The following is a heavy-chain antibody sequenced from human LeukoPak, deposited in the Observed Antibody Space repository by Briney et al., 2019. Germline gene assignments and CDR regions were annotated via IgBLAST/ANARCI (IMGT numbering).Heavy chain of an antibody. CDR3: ARAEPYCYGHGAHHWFDP. V-gene: IGHV3-33*01. CDR1: GFTFSSYG. D-gene: IGHD3-10*01. CDR2: VRYDGSSR. Sequence: TLRLSCAASGFTFSSYGMYWVRQGPGTGLGLVSVVRYDGSSRYYADSVNGRFTISRDNSKNTQYLQMNSLRADDTAVKLCARAEPYCYGHGAHHWFDPWRKGNLVTVSS. J-gene: IGHJ5*02.